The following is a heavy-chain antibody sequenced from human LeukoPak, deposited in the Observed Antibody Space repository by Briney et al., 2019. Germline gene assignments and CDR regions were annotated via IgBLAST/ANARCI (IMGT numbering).Heavy chain of an antibody. CDR2: IYYSETT. CDR3: ARQRADYYYYYVDV. J-gene: IGHJ6*03. Sequence: PSETLSLTCTVSGGSINTANYYWGWLRQPPGKGLEWIGSIYYSETTYDNPSLKSRVTISIETSKNQFSLRLSSVTASDTAVDYCARQRADYYYYYVDVWGEGTTVAVS. V-gene: IGHV4-39*01. CDR1: GGSINTANYY.